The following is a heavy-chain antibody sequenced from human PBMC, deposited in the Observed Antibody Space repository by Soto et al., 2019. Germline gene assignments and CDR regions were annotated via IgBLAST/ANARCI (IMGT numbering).Heavy chain of an antibody. CDR1: GFTFSSYA. D-gene: IGHD3-10*01. Sequence: GGSLRLSCAASGFTFSSYAMSWVRQAPGKGLEWVSAISGSGGSTYYADSVKGRFTISRDNSKNTLYLQMNSLRAEDTAVYYCAKDHLWFGELEGPVDVWGQGTTVTVSS. V-gene: IGHV3-23*01. J-gene: IGHJ6*02. CDR3: AKDHLWFGELEGPVDV. CDR2: ISGSGGST.